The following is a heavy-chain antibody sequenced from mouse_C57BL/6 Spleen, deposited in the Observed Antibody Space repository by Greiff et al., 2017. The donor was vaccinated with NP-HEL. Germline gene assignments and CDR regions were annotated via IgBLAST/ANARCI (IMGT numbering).Heavy chain of an antibody. CDR3: ASEGLRRDYYAMDY. J-gene: IGHJ4*01. V-gene: IGHV1-61*01. CDR2: IYPSDSET. CDR1: GYTFTSYW. D-gene: IGHD2-4*01. Sequence: QVQLQQPGAELVRPGSSVKLSCKASGYTFTSYWMEWVKQRPGQGLEWIGNIYPSDSETHYNQKFKDKATLTVDKSSSTAYMQLSSLTSEDSAVYYCASEGLRRDYYAMDYWGQGTSVTVSS.